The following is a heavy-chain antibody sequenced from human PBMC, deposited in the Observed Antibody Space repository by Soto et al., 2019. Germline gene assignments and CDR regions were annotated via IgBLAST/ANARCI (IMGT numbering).Heavy chain of an antibody. D-gene: IGHD3-9*01. V-gene: IGHV4-31*03. CDR2: ICYSGST. CDR3: ARSAVYYDILTCRYYFGY. Sequence: SETISLTSTVSGDSINSAGYYWSWIRQHPGKGLEWIGYICYSGSTYYNPSLKSRVTISVDTSKNQLSLKLSSVTAADTAVYYCARSAVYYDILTCRYYFGYWGQRTLVTVSS. CDR1: GDSINSAGYY. J-gene: IGHJ4*02.